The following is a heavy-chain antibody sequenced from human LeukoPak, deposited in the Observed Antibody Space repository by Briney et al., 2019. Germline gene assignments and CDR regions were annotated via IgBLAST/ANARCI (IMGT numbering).Heavy chain of an antibody. CDR2: ISYDGSNK. J-gene: IGHJ4*02. Sequence: GGSLRLSCAASGFTFSSYGVHWVRQAPGKGLEWVAVISYDGSNKYYADSVKGRFTISRDNSKNTLYLQMNSLRAEDTAVYYCAKVVAAAGTGYWGQGTLVTVSS. CDR1: GFTFSSYG. D-gene: IGHD6-13*01. V-gene: IGHV3-30*18. CDR3: AKVVAAAGTGY.